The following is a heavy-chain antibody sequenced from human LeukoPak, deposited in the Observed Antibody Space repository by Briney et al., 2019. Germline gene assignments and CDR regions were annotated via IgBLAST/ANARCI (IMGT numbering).Heavy chain of an antibody. CDR1: GFTFSAYA. CDR2: ISYTGDNK. J-gene: IGHJ4*02. D-gene: IGHD3-3*01. Sequence: GRSLRLSCAASGFTFSAYAMHWIRQGPGKGLAWVTVISYTGDNKYYADSVKGRFTISRDNSKSMLYLQMSSLRVEDTAVYYCARGPFDFWSGDPLDYWGQGTLVTVSS. V-gene: IGHV3-30-3*01. CDR3: ARGPFDFWSGDPLDY.